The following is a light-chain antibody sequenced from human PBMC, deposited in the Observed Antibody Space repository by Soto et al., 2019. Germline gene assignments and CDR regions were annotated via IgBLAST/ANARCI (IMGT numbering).Light chain of an antibody. CDR2: DAS. J-gene: IGKJ1*01. V-gene: IGKV3-11*01. CDR1: QSVSSY. CDR3: QQYVSSPQT. Sequence: ENVLTQSPATLSLSPGERATLSCRASQSVSSYLAWYQQKPGQAPRLLIYDASDRASGIPARFSGSGSGTDFTLTISSLEPEDFAVYYCQQYVSSPQTFGQGTKVEIK.